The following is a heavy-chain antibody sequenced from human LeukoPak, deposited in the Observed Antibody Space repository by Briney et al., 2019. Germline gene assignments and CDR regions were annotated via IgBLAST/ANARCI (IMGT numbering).Heavy chain of an antibody. CDR2: ISGSGGST. D-gene: IGHD1-26*01. Sequence: GGSLRLSCAASGFTFSSYAMSWVRQAPGKGLEWVSAISGSGGSTYYADSVKGRFTISRDNSKNTLYPQMNSLRAEDTAVYYCANVGDQPQWEYFYYYYMDVWGKGTTVTVSS. V-gene: IGHV3-23*01. J-gene: IGHJ6*03. CDR3: ANVGDQPQWEYFYYYYMDV. CDR1: GFTFSSYA.